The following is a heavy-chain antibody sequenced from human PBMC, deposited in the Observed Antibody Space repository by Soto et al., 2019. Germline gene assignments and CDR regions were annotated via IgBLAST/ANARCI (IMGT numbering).Heavy chain of an antibody. D-gene: IGHD3-22*01. CDR2: IYPGDSDT. V-gene: IGHV5-51*01. Sequence: PGESLKISCKGSGCIFTNYWIGWVRQMTWKGLEWMGIIYPGDSDTRYSPHFRGQVTISADKSISTAYLQWSSLKASDTAVYYCAKNPGYYYDSTGYHFDYWGQGPLVTVSS. CDR3: AKNPGYYYDSTGYHFDY. CDR1: GCIFTNYW. J-gene: IGHJ4*02.